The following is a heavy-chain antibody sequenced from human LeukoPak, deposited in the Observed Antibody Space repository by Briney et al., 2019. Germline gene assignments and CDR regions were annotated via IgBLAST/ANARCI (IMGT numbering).Heavy chain of an antibody. J-gene: IGHJ4*02. Sequence: PSETLSLTCAVYGGSFSGYYRSWIRQPPGKGLEWIGEINHSGSTNYNPSLKSRVTISVDTSKNQFSLKLSSVTAADTAVYYCASGVSGSYYVFDYRGQGTLVTVSS. CDR3: ASGVSGSYYVFDY. V-gene: IGHV4-34*01. CDR2: INHSGST. CDR1: GGSFSGYY. D-gene: IGHD1-26*01.